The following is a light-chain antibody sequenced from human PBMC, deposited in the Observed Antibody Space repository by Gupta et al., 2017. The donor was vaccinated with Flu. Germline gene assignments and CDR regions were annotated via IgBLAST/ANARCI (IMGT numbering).Light chain of an antibody. J-gene: IGKJ1*01. CDR2: SAS. V-gene: IGKV3-20*01. Sequence: IVLTQSPGTLSLSPGDRATLSCGASENVTSHIAWYQRRPGQAPRLLIHSASNRDTGVPDRFSGSGSGTDFTLSISSLEPEDFAVYFCQQYGSSPATFGQGTQVEMK. CDR1: ENVTSH. CDR3: QQYGSSPAT.